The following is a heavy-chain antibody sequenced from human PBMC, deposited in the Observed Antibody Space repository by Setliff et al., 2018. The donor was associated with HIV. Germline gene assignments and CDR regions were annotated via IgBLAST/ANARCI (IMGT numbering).Heavy chain of an antibody. Sequence: SETLSLTCTVSGGSISSSSYYWGWIRQPPGKGLEWIGSIYYSESTSYNPSLRSRVTISVDTSKNQFSLKLGSVTAADTAMYFCARESPDGLDYWGQGTLVTVSS. CDR1: GGSISSSSYY. CDR3: ARESPDGLDY. CDR2: IYYSEST. J-gene: IGHJ4*02. D-gene: IGHD2-8*01. V-gene: IGHV4-39*07.